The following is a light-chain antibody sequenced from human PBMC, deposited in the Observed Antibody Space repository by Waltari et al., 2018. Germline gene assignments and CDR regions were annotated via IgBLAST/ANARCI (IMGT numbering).Light chain of an antibody. CDR2: AVN. Sequence: QSALTQPPSASGSPGQSVTISCTGTSSDIGSYDHVSWYQQHPGKAPKLLIYAVNRGPSGAPTRFSGSKSANTAPLTVSGLQADDEADYYCSSDAATDTLLFGGGTKLTVL. CDR1: SSDIGSYDH. V-gene: IGLV2-8*01. J-gene: IGLJ3*02. CDR3: SSDAATDTLL.